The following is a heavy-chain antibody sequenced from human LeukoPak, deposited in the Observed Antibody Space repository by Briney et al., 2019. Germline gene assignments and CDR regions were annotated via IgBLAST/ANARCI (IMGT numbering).Heavy chain of an antibody. D-gene: IGHD5-24*01. CDR1: GGSISSGDYY. CDR2: IYYSGST. J-gene: IGHJ6*02. CDR3: AREDPITRGYYGMDV. V-gene: IGHV4-61*08. Sequence: SETLSLTCTVSGGSISSGDYYWSWIRQPPGKGLEWIGHIYYSGSTNYNPSLKSRVTISIDTSKNQFSLRLSSVTAADTAVYYCAREDPITRGYYGMDVWGQGTTVTVSS.